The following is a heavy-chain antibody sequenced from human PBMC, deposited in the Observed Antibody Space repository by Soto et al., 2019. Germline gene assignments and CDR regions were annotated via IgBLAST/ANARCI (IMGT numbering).Heavy chain of an antibody. D-gene: IGHD4-17*01. V-gene: IGHV4-31*03. CDR1: GGSISSGGYY. J-gene: IGHJ4*02. CDR3: AREQWGYGDRYYFDY. CDR2: IYYSGST. Sequence: QVQLQESGPGLVKPSQTLSLTCTVSGGSISSGGYYWSWIRQHPGKGLEWIGYIYYSGSTYYNPSLKSRVTISVDTFKNQFSLKLSSVTAADTAVYYCAREQWGYGDRYYFDYWGQGTLVTVSS.